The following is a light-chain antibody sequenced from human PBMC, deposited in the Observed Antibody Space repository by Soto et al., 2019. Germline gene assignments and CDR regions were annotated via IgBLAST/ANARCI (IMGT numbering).Light chain of an antibody. CDR3: QQYNNWPPANT. Sequence: IVMTQSPATLSVSPGERVILSCRASQSVGSNVAWYQQKPGQAPRLLIYGASTRATGIPARFSGSGSGTEFTLTISSLQSEDFAVYYCQQYNNWPPANTFGQGTKLEIK. CDR2: GAS. CDR1: QSVGSN. J-gene: IGKJ2*01. V-gene: IGKV3-15*01.